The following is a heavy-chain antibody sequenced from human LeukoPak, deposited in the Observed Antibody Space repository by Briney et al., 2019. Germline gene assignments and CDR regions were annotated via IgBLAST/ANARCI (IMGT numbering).Heavy chain of an antibody. CDR3: ARGGPAAGRFDY. J-gene: IGHJ4*02. Sequence: GGTLRLSCAASGFTFSSYGMSWVRQAPGKGLEWVSAISGSGGSTYYADSVKGRFTISRDNTKNTLYLQMNSLRAEDTAVYYCARGGPAAGRFDYWGQGTLVTVSS. V-gene: IGHV3-23*01. D-gene: IGHD6-13*01. CDR2: ISGSGGST. CDR1: GFTFSSYG.